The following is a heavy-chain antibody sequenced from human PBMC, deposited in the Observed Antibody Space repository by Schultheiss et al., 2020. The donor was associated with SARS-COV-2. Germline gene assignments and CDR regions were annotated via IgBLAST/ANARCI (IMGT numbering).Heavy chain of an antibody. V-gene: IGHV3-23*01. Sequence: GSLRLSCAASGFTFSSYAMSWVRQAPGKGLEWVSAISGSGGSTYYADSVKGRFTISRDNSKNTLYLQMNSLRAEDTAVYYCARGGSVVVAYYFDYWGQGTLVTVSS. D-gene: IGHD2-15*01. CDR1: GFTFSSYA. J-gene: IGHJ4*02. CDR3: ARGGSVVVAYYFDY. CDR2: ISGSGGST.